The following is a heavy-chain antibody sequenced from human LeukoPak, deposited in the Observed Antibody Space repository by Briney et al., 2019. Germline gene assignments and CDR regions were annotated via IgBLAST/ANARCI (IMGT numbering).Heavy chain of an antibody. Sequence: SETLSLTCTVSGYSISSGYYWGWIRQPPGKGLEWIGSIYHSGSTYYNPSLKSRVTISVDTSKNQFSLKLSSVTAADTAVYYCARDGGYSGYDMVTWFDPWGQGTLVTVSS. CDR2: IYHSGST. V-gene: IGHV4-38-2*02. CDR3: ARDGGYSGYDMVTWFDP. D-gene: IGHD5-12*01. J-gene: IGHJ5*02. CDR1: GYSISSGYY.